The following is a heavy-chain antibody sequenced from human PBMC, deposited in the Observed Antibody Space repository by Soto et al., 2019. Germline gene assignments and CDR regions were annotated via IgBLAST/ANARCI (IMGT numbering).Heavy chain of an antibody. CDR1: GGSFSTYY. J-gene: IGHJ4*02. CDR2: INHSGDT. CDR3: ARGRGSWFYAY. D-gene: IGHD6-13*01. Sequence: QVQLQQWGTGLLKPSETLSLTCAVYGGSFSTYYWSWIRQPPGKGLEWIGHINHSGDTNYNPSLKSRVPSSVNTAKNHFSRTLSSVTAADTAVYYCARGRGSWFYAYWGQGTLVTVSS. V-gene: IGHV4-34*01.